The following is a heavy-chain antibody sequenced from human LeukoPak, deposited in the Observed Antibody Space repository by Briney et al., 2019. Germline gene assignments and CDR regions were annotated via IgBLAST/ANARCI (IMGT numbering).Heavy chain of an antibody. Sequence: GGSLRLSCAASGFTFSSYWMHWVRQGPGKGLVWVSLIDNDGRRTNYADSVKGRSTISRDNAKNTLYLQMNSLRAEDTAVYYCARTGHSSGYYSPDLWGQGTLVTVSS. CDR1: GFTFSSYW. CDR2: IDNDGRRT. J-gene: IGHJ4*02. D-gene: IGHD3-22*01. V-gene: IGHV3-74*01. CDR3: ARTGHSSGYYSPDL.